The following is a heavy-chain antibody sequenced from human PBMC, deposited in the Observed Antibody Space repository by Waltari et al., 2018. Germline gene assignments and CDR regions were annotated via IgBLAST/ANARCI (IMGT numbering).Heavy chain of an antibody. CDR3: AKETGIAVAEDY. V-gene: IGHV3-30*02. CDR1: GFTFSSYG. Sequence: QVQLVESGGGVVQPGGSLRLSCAASGFTFSSYGMHWVRQAPGKGLEWVAFIRYDGSNKYYADSVKGRFTISRDNSKNTLYLQMNSLRAEDTAVYYCAKETGIAVAEDYWGQGTLVTVSS. CDR2: IRYDGSNK. D-gene: IGHD6-19*01. J-gene: IGHJ4*02.